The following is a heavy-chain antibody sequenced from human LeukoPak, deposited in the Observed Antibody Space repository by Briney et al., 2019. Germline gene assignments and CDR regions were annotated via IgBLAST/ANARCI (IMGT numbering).Heavy chain of an antibody. Sequence: GRSLRLSCAASGFTFSSYAMSWVRQAPGKGLEWVSAIRDSGSSTHYADSVKGRFTTSRDNSKNTLFLQMNSLRAEDTAIYYCAKYGPQDSGSSHFDYWGQGALVTVSS. D-gene: IGHD1-26*01. J-gene: IGHJ4*02. CDR3: AKYGPQDSGSSHFDY. CDR1: GFTFSSYA. CDR2: IRDSGSST. V-gene: IGHV3-23*01.